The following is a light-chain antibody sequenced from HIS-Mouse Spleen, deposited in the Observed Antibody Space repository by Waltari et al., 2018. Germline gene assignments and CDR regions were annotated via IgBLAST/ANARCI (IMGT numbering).Light chain of an antibody. Sequence: QSALTQPASVSGSPGQSITISCPGTSSDVGSYNLVSWYQQHPGKAPKLMIYEGSKRPSGVANRVAGSKSGNTASRTISGLQAEDEADYYCCSYAGSSTWVFGGGTKLTVL. CDR2: EGS. J-gene: IGLJ3*02. V-gene: IGLV2-23*01. CDR3: CSYAGSSTWV. CDR1: SSDVGSYNL.